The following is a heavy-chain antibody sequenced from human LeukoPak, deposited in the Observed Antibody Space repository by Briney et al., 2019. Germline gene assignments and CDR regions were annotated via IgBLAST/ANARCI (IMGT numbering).Heavy chain of an antibody. CDR3: ARSKTPRSSTIFGVILKGGVFDP. Sequence: ASVKVSCKASGYTFSTYCLHWFRQAPGQGLEWLGIINPSDGAASYAQKFQGRVTLTADTSTSTVYMELLSPRSEDTAMYYCARSKTPRSSTIFGVILKGGVFDPWGQGTLVTVSS. J-gene: IGHJ5*02. CDR1: GYTFSTYC. CDR2: INPSDGAA. V-gene: IGHV1-46*01. D-gene: IGHD3-3*01.